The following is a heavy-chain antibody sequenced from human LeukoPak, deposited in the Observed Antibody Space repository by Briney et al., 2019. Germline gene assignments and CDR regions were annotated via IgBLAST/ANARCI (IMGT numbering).Heavy chain of an antibody. V-gene: IGHV3-53*01. D-gene: IGHD6-6*01. CDR1: GFTVSNNY. Sequence: GGSLRLSCAASGFTVSNNYMSWVRQAPGKGLEWVSVIYSGGSTYYADSVKGRFTISRDNSKNTLYLQMNSLRAEDTAVYYCAREYSSSSAVGGYWGQGTLVTVSS. J-gene: IGHJ4*02. CDR2: IYSGGST. CDR3: AREYSSSSAVGGY.